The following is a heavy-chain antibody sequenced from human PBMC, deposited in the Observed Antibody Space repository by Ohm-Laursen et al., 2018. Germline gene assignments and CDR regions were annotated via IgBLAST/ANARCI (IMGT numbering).Heavy chain of an antibody. CDR2: IYYSGST. D-gene: IGHD3-22*01. Sequence: SDTLSLTCTVSGGSISSYYWSWIRQPPGKGLEWIGYIYYSGSTNYNPSLKSRVTISVDTSKNQFSLKLSSVTAADTAVYYCARVLGYYDSSGYGSYYYYGMDVWGQGTTVTVSS. V-gene: IGHV4-59*08. J-gene: IGHJ6*02. CDR3: ARVLGYYDSSGYGSYYYYGMDV. CDR1: GGSISSYY.